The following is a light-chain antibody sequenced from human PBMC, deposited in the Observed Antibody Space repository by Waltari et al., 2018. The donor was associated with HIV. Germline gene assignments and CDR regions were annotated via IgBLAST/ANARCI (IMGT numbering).Light chain of an antibody. CDR1: SSDVCGYKY. V-gene: IGLV2-23*02. CDR2: DVS. J-gene: IGLJ3*02. Sequence: QSALTQPASVSGSPGQSNTISCTGASSDVCGYKYVSWYQPHPGKAPKLMIYDVSERPSGVSNRFSGAKSGNTASLTISGLQAEDEADYYCCSYAGSSTLLFGGGTKVTVL. CDR3: CSYAGSSTLL.